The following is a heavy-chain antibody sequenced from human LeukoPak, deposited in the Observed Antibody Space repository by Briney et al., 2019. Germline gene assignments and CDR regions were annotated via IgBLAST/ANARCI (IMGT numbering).Heavy chain of an antibody. J-gene: IGHJ4*02. D-gene: IGHD5-24*01. CDR3: ARGSKRWLQLGALFDY. Sequence: PSETLSLTCAVYGGSFSGDYWSWIRQPPGKGLEWFGEINHSGSTNYNPSLKSRVAISVDTSKNQFSLKLSTVTAADTAVYYCARGSKRWLQLGALFDYWGQGTLVTVSS. CDR1: GGSFSGDY. V-gene: IGHV4-34*01. CDR2: INHSGST.